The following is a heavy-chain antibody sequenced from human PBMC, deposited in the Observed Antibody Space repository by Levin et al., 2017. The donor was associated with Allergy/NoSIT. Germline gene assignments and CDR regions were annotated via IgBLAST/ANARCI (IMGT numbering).Heavy chain of an antibody. J-gene: IGHJ6*02. CDR1: GFTFSSYA. CDR2: ISYDGSNK. D-gene: IGHD3-3*01. CDR3: ARRQSTIFGVAHYGMDV. Sequence: GGSLRLSCAASGFTFSSYAMHWVRQAPGKGLEWVAVISYDGSNKYYADSVKGRFTISRDNSKNTLYLQMNSLRAEDTAVYYCARRQSTIFGVAHYGMDVWGQGTTVTVSS. V-gene: IGHV3-30*04.